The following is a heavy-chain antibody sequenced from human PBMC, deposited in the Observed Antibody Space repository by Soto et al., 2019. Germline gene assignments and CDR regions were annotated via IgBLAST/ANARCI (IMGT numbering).Heavy chain of an antibody. Sequence: PGGSLRLSCAASGFTFRSSVMSWVRQAPGKGLEWVSSISGNGGNTDHADSVKGRFTTSRDNSKNTLYLQMNSLRTEDTAVYYCARRGPGTYFDYWGQGTLVTVSS. V-gene: IGHV3-23*01. CDR1: GFTFRSSV. D-gene: IGHD6-13*01. CDR3: ARRGPGTYFDY. J-gene: IGHJ4*02. CDR2: ISGNGGNT.